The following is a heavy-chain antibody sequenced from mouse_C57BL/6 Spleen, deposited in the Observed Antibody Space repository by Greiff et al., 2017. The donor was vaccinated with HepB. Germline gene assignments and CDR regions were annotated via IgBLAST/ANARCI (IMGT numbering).Heavy chain of an antibody. CDR1: GFNIKDYY. Sequence: QLQQSGAELVRPGASVKLSCTASGFNIKDYYMHWVKQRPEQGLEWIGRIDPEDGDTEYAPKFQGKATMTADTSSNTAYLQLSSLTSEDTAVYYCTTVYYDGYAMDYWGQGTSVTVSS. CDR2: IDPEDGDT. CDR3: TTVYYDGYAMDY. J-gene: IGHJ4*01. V-gene: IGHV14-1*01. D-gene: IGHD1-1*01.